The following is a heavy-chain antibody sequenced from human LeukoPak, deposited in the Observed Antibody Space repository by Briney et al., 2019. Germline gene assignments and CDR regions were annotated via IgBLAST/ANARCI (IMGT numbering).Heavy chain of an antibody. Sequence: GSLRLSCGASGFTFSSYWMHWVRQAPGKGLVWISRISSDGSTTSYADSVKGRFTISRDNAKNTLYLQMNSLRAEDTAVYYCARGNYYGQDYWGQGTLVTVSS. CDR3: ARGNYYGQDY. V-gene: IGHV3-74*01. CDR2: ISSDGSTT. CDR1: GFTFSSYW. J-gene: IGHJ4*02. D-gene: IGHD3-10*01.